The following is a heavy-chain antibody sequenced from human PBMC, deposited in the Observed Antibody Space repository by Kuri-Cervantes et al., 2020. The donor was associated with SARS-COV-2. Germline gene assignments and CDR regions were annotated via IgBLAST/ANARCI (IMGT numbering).Heavy chain of an antibody. CDR2: IKQDGSEK. J-gene: IGHJ4*02. Sequence: GGSLRLSCAASGFTFSNAWMSWIRQAPGKGLEWVANIKQDGSEKYYVDSVKGRFTISRDNAKNSLYLQMNSLRAEDTAVYYCARAGATIFGVVSAFDYWGQGTLVTVSS. V-gene: IGHV3-7*04. D-gene: IGHD3-3*01. CDR3: ARAGATIFGVVSAFDY. CDR1: GFTFSNAW.